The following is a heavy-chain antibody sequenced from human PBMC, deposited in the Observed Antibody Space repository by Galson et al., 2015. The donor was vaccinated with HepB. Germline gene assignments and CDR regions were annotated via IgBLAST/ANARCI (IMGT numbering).Heavy chain of an antibody. V-gene: IGHV6-1*01. CDR1: GDSVSSNSAA. CDR3: ARDIYGSGRSTGYYFDY. D-gene: IGHD3-10*01. J-gene: IGHJ4*02. Sequence: CAISGDSVSSNSAAWNWIRQSPSRGLEWLGRTYYRSKWYNDYAVSVKSRITINPDTSKNQFSLQLNSVTPEDTAVYYCARDIYGSGRSTGYYFDYWGQGTLVTVSS. CDR2: TYYRSKWYN.